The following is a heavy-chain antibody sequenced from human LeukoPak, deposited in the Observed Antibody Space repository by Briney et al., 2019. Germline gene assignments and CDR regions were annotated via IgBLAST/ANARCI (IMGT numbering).Heavy chain of an antibody. CDR2: IFHTGST. CDR1: GGSPSNHY. Sequence: SETLSLTCTVSGGSPSNHYWNWIRHPAGTGLEYIGRIFHTGSTNYNPSLKSRVTMSVDTSNNQFSLNLTSVTAADTAVYYCARGPLGGESFDIWGQGAMVTVSS. D-gene: IGHD3-16*01. V-gene: IGHV4-4*07. CDR3: ARGPLGGESFDI. J-gene: IGHJ3*02.